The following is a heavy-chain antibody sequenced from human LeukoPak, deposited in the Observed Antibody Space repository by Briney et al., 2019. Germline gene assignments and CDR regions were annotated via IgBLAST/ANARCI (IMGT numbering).Heavy chain of an antibody. V-gene: IGHV4-39*07. CDR1: GGSICTSNYY. Sequence: SETLSLTCTVSGGSICTSNYYWGWIRQPPGKGLGWIGSIYYSGSTYYNPSLKSRVTISVGTSKNQFSLKLSSVTAADTAVYYCARSEGSSLEHWYFDLWGRGTLVTVSS. D-gene: IGHD6-13*01. J-gene: IGHJ2*01. CDR2: IYYSGST. CDR3: ARSEGSSLEHWYFDL.